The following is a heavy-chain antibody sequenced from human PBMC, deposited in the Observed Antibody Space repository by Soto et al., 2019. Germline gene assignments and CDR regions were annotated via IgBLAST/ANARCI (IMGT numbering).Heavy chain of an antibody. CDR2: IYYSGST. CDR1: GGSISSGDYY. J-gene: IGHJ6*02. D-gene: IGHD3-22*01. CDR3: ARVQDSRGYYHQVFYYYGMDV. Sequence: QVQLQESGPGLVKPSQTLSLTCTVSGGSISSGDYYWSWIRQPPGKGLECIGHIYYSGSTYYKPSLKSRVSISLNTAKNQFSLKLSSVTAADTAVYFCARVQDSRGYYHQVFYYYGMDVWGQGTNVTVSS. V-gene: IGHV4-30-4*01.